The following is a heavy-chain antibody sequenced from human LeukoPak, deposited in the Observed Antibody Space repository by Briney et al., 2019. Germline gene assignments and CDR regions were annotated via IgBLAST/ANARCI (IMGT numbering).Heavy chain of an antibody. CDR3: SRDSLSSCGGDCYSGLDV. CDR2: IKSDGSST. J-gene: IGHJ6*02. Sequence: GGSLRLSCAASGFTFSNYWMHWVRQAPGEALMWVSRIKSDGSSTTYADSVKGRFTISRDNAKNTLYLQMNSLRAEDTAVYYCSRDSLSSCGGDCYSGLDVWGQGTTVAVSS. CDR1: GFTFSNYW. V-gene: IGHV3-74*01. D-gene: IGHD2-21*02.